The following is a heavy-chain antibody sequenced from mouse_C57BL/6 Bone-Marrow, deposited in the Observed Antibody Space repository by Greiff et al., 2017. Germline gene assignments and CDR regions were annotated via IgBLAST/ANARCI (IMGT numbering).Heavy chain of an antibody. CDR1: GFTFSSYA. CDR3: ARALLAY. V-gene: IGHV5-4*03. J-gene: IGHJ3*01. Sequence: EVMLVESGGGLVKPGGCLKLSCAASGFTFSSYAMSWVRQTPEKRLEWVATISDGGSYTYNPDNVKGQFTISRDNAKNNLYLQMSHLKSEDTAMYYCARALLAYWGQGTLVTVSA. CDR2: ISDGGSYT.